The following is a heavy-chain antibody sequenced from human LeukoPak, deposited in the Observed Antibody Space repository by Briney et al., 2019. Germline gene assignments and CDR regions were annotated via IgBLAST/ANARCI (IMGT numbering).Heavy chain of an antibody. J-gene: IGHJ4*02. CDR2: ISWNSGSI. D-gene: IGHD4-17*01. CDR3: AKATVTTGHFDY. Sequence: GGSLRLSCAASGFTFDDYAMHWVRQAPGKGLEWVSGISWNSGSIGYADSVKGRFTISRDNAKNSLYLQMNGLRAEDTALYYCAKATVTTGHFDYWGQGTLVTVSS. CDR1: GFTFDDYA. V-gene: IGHV3-9*01.